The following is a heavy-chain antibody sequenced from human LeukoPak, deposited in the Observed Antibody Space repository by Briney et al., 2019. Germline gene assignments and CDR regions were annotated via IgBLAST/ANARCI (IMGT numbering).Heavy chain of an antibody. CDR1: GFTFSSYA. CDR3: ASPTGGLGDYTDDAFDI. D-gene: IGHD4-17*01. V-gene: IGHV3-23*01. CDR2: ISGSGGST. J-gene: IGHJ3*02. Sequence: PGGSLRLSCAASGFTFSSYAMSWVRQAPGKGLEWVSTISGSGGSTYYADSVKGRFTISRDNSKNTLYLQMNSLRAEDTAVYYCASPTGGLGDYTDDAFDIWGQGTMVTVSS.